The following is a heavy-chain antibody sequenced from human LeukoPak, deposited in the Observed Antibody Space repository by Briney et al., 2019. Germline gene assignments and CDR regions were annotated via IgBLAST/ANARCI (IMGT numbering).Heavy chain of an antibody. Sequence: SETLSLTCTVSGGSISSGSYYWSWIRQPAGKGLEWIGYIYYSGSTNYNPSLKSRVTISVDTSKNQFSLKLSSVTAADTAVYYCARVVSTTLGYYYYMDVWGKGTTVTISS. CDR2: IYYSGST. D-gene: IGHD5/OR15-5a*01. CDR1: GGSISSGSYY. V-gene: IGHV4-61*10. J-gene: IGHJ6*03. CDR3: ARVVSTTLGYYYYMDV.